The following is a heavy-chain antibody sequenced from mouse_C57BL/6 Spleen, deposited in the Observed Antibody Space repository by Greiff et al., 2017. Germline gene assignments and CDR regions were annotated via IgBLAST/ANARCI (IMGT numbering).Heavy chain of an antibody. J-gene: IGHJ4*01. V-gene: IGHV1-4*01. Sequence: QVQLKESGAELARPGASVKMSCKASGYTFTSYTMHWVKQRPGQGLEWIGYINPSSGYTKYNQKFKDKATLTADKSSSTAYMQQSSLTSEDSAVYYCARFDYGSSPYAMDYWGQGTSVTVSS. D-gene: IGHD1-1*01. CDR1: GYTFTSYT. CDR2: INPSSGYT. CDR3: ARFDYGSSPYAMDY.